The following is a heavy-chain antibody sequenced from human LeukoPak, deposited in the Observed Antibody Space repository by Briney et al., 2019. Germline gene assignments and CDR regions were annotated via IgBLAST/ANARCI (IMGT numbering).Heavy chain of an antibody. D-gene: IGHD3-3*01. V-gene: IGHV4-38-2*01. J-gene: IGHJ3*02. CDR2: IYHSGST. CDR3: ARADYDFWSGYPDAFDI. Sequence: SETLSLTCAVSGYSISSGYYWGWIRQPPGKGLEWIGRIYHSGSTYYNPSLKSRVTISVDTSKNQFSLKLSSVTAADTAVYYCARADYDFWSGYPDAFDIWGQGTMVTVSS. CDR1: GYSISSGYY.